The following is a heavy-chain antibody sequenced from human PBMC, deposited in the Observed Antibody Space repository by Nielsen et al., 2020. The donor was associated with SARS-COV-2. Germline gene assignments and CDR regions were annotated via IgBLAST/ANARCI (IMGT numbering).Heavy chain of an antibody. CDR1: GYSISSGYY. CDR3: ASRFFLDY. V-gene: IGHV4-38-2*02. J-gene: IGHJ4*02. CDR2: IYHSGST. Sequence: SETLSLTCTVSGYSISSGYYWGWIRQPPGKGLEWIGSIYHSGSTYYNPSLKSRVTMSVDTSKNQFSLRLGSVTAADTAVYYCASRFFLDYWGQGTLVTVSS. D-gene: IGHD3-3*01.